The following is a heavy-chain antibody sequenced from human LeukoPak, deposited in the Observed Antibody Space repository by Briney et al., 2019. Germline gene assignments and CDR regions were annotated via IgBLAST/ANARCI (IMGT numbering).Heavy chain of an antibody. Sequence: PGGSLRLSCAASGFTISDYGMHWVRQAPGKGLEGVAVISYDGSTKYYADAVKGRFTISRDNSKNTLYLQMNSLRAEDTAVYYCAKVNSRYKGYYDILTGYKTAYFQHWGQGTLVTVSS. CDR2: ISYDGSTK. V-gene: IGHV3-30*18. CDR1: GFTISDYG. D-gene: IGHD3-9*01. CDR3: AKVNSRYKGYYDILTGYKTAYFQH. J-gene: IGHJ1*01.